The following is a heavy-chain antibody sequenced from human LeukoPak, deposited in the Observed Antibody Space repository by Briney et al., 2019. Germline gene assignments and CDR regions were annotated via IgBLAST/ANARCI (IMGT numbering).Heavy chain of an antibody. V-gene: IGHV5-51*01. CDR2: IYPGDSDT. D-gene: IGHD5-12*01. CDR1: GYSFNTYW. CDR3: ARFRFSATYYFDY. Sequence: GESLKISCKGSGYSFNTYWIGWVRQMPGKGLEWMGIIYPGDSDTRYSPSFQGQVTISADKSISTAYLQWSSLKASDTAMYYCARFRFSATYYFDYWGQGTLVTVSS. J-gene: IGHJ4*02.